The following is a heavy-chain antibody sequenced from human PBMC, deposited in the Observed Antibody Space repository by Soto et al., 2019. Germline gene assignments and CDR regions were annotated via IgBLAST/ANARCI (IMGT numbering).Heavy chain of an antibody. Sequence: GGSLRLSCAASGFTFSSYSRNWVRQAPGKGLEWVSSISSSSSYIYYADSVKGRFTISRDNAKNALYLQMNSLRAENTAVYYWARDLPLTQDVERATMDGVDVWGQGTTVTVSS. CDR3: ARDLPLTQDVERATMDGVDV. V-gene: IGHV3-21*01. D-gene: IGHD5-12*01. CDR1: GFTFSSYS. J-gene: IGHJ6*02. CDR2: ISSSSSYI.